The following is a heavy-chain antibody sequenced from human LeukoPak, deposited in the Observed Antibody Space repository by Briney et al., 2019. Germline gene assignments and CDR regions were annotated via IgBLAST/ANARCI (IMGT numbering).Heavy chain of an antibody. CDR1: GFTFSSYW. J-gene: IGHJ4*02. CDR3: AKGPFLEWSNYFDY. CDR2: ISGSGGST. V-gene: IGHV3-23*01. Sequence: GGSLRLSCAASGFTFSSYWMSWVRQAPGKGLEWVSAISGSGGSTYYADSVKGRFTISRDNSKNTLYLQMNSLRAEDTAVYYCAKGPFLEWSNYFDYWGQGTLVTVSS. D-gene: IGHD3-3*01.